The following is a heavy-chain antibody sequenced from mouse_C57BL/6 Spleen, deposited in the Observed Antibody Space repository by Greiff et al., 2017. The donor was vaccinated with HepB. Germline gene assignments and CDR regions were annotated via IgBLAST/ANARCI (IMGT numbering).Heavy chain of an antibody. CDR3: TRRDYGRSYPLAY. V-gene: IGHV1-15*01. CDR1: GYTFTDYE. J-gene: IGHJ3*01. CDR2: IDPETGGT. Sequence: QVQLQQSGAELVRPGASVTLSCKASGYTFTDYEMHWVKQTPVHGLEWIGAIDPETGGTAYNQKFKGKAILTADKSSSTAYMELRSLTSEDSAVYYWTRRDYGRSYPLAYWGQGNLVTDAA. D-gene: IGHD1-1*01.